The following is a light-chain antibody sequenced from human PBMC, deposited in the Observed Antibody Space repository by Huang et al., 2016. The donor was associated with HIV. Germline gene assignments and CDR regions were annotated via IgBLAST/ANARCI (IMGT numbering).Light chain of an antibody. CDR1: QSVSSY. V-gene: IGKV3-11*01. J-gene: IGKJ1*01. CDR3: QQRSNWPPWT. CDR2: DAS. Sequence: EIVLTQSPATLSLSPGERATLSCRASQSVSSYLAWYQQKPGQAPRLLIYDASNRATGIPARCSGSGSGTDFTLTISSLEPEDVAVYYCQQRSNWPPWTFGQGTKVKIK.